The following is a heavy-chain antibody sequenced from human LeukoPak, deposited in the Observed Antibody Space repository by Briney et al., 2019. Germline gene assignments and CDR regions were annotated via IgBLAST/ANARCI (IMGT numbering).Heavy chain of an antibody. D-gene: IGHD2-2*01. Sequence: GGSLRLSCAASGFTFSRYWMSWVRQAPGKGLEWVANIKQDGSEKYYVDSVKGRFTISRDNAKNSLYLQMNSLRAEDTAVYYCARDSAEYCSSTSCSWFDYWGQGTLVTVSS. CDR1: GFTFSRYW. V-gene: IGHV3-7*01. CDR3: ARDSAEYCSSTSCSWFDY. J-gene: IGHJ4*02. CDR2: IKQDGSEK.